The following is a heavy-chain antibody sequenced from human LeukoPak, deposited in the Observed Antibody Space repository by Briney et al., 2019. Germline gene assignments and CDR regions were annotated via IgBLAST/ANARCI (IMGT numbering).Heavy chain of an antibody. CDR1: GGSTGSDY. CDR2: VYYSGVT. Sequence: NASETLSLTCSVSGGSTGSDYWSWIRQPPGKGLEWIAYVYYSGVTSYNPSLKSRVAISIDTSKNQFSLKLSSVTAADTAVYYCARATSGYDYRFDPWGQGTLVTVSS. J-gene: IGHJ5*02. D-gene: IGHD5-12*01. CDR3: ARATSGYDYRFDP. V-gene: IGHV4-59*01.